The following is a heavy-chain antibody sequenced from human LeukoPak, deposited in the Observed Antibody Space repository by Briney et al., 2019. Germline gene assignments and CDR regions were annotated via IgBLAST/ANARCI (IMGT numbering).Heavy chain of an antibody. Sequence: GGSLRLSCAASGFTFSSYSMNWVRQAPGKGLEWVSSISSSSSYIYYADSVKGRFTISRDNAKNSLYLQMNSLRAEDTAVYYCARHAVSDGYNRHNDYWGQGTLVTVSS. CDR1: GFTFSSYS. CDR3: ARHAVSDGYNRHNDY. D-gene: IGHD5-24*01. V-gene: IGHV3-21*01. J-gene: IGHJ4*02. CDR2: ISSSSSYI.